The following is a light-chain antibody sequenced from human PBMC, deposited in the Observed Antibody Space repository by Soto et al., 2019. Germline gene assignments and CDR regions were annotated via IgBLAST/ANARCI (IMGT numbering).Light chain of an antibody. CDR2: GAF. V-gene: IGKV3-15*01. J-gene: IGKJ1*01. CDR1: QTVRSK. CDR3: QQYNNWPSVT. Sequence: EIVMTQSPATLSVSPGERATLSCRASQTVRSKLAWYQQKPGQAPRLLIYGAFTRATGIPARFSGSGSGTEFTLTISSLQSEEFAVYYCQQYNNWPSVTFGQGTKVEIK.